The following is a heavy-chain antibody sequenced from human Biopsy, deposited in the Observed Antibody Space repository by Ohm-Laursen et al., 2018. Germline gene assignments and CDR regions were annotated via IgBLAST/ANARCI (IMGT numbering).Heavy chain of an antibody. D-gene: IGHD3-10*01. V-gene: IGHV4-59*08. Sequence: TLSLTCSVSGGSVGDYFLSWIRLVPGKRPEWIGYTYYRGNTNYSPSLKSRVTISLDTSKNQFSLKLNSVTATDTAVYYCARRLPLRGYAFDVWGQGTLVTVSS. CDR2: TYYRGNT. CDR1: GGSVGDYF. J-gene: IGHJ3*01. CDR3: ARRLPLRGYAFDV.